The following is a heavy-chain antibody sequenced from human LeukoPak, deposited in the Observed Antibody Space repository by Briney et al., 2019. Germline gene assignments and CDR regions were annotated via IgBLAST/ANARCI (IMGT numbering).Heavy chain of an antibody. CDR1: GGSIISYY. J-gene: IGHJ2*01. CDR3: ARVSSSWYTWCFDL. V-gene: IGHV4-59*01. Sequence: PSETLSLTCTVSGGSIISYYWSWIRQPPGKGVGWIGYIYYSGSTNYNPSLKSRVTISVDTSKNQFSLKLSSVTAADTAVYYCARVSSSWYTWCFDLWGRGTLVTVSS. CDR2: IYYSGST. D-gene: IGHD6-13*01.